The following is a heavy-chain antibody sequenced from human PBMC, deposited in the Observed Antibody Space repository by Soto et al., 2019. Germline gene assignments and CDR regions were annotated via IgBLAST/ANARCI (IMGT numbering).Heavy chain of an antibody. CDR2: LSYTGST. CDR3: ARELEGGVFDI. J-gene: IGHJ3*02. V-gene: IGHV4-30-4*01. CDR1: GGPVRDAYSY. Sequence: ASETLSLTCTVSGGPVRDAYSYWTWIRQPPGKGPEWMGYLSYTGSTYYNPSLRNRASISVDESSNHLSLRLSSVTAADTAVYYCARELEGGVFDIWGRGTLVTVSS. D-gene: IGHD2-8*02.